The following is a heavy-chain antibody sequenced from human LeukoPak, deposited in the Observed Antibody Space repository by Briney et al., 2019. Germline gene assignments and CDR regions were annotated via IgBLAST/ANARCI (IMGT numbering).Heavy chain of an antibody. CDR2: ISYDGSNK. D-gene: IGHD3-10*01. CDR1: GFTVSSNY. Sequence: GGSLRLSCAASGFTVSSNYMSWVRQAPGKGLEWVAVISYDGSNKYYADSVKGRFTISRDNSKNTLYLEVISLTAEGTAVYYCAKDDAWLRFGEWSQGTLVTVSS. J-gene: IGHJ4*02. CDR3: AKDDAWLRFGE. V-gene: IGHV3-30*18.